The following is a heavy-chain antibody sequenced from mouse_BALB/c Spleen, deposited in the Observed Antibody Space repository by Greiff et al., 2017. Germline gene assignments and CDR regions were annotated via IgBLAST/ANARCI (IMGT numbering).Heavy chain of an antibody. D-gene: IGHD2-4*01. CDR3: ARGGYYDYDRGFAY. Sequence: EVKLVESGGGLVKPGGSLKLSCAASGFTFSDYYMYWVRQTPEKRLEWVATISDGGSYTYYPDSVKGRFTISRDNAKNNLYLQMSSLKSEDTAMYYCARGGYYDYDRGFAYWGQGTLVTVSA. J-gene: IGHJ3*01. CDR1: GFTFSDYY. CDR2: ISDGGSYT. V-gene: IGHV5-4*02.